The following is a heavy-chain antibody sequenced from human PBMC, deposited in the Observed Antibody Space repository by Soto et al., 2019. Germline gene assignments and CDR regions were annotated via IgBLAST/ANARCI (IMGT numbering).Heavy chain of an antibody. CDR1: GFSFSSYA. V-gene: IGHV3-23*01. D-gene: IGHD2-15*01. CDR3: AKGTPLGTVPATHLDY. J-gene: IGHJ4*02. Sequence: GGSLRLSCAASGFSFSSYAMSWVRQAPGKGLEWVSGISGSGGSTYYADSEKGRFTISRDNSKKTLYLQMKSMRAEDTAVYYCAKGTPLGTVPATHLDYWGQGTLVTVSS. CDR2: ISGSGGST.